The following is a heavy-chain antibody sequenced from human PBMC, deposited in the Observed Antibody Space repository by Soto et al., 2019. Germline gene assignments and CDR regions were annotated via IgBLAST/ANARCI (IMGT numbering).Heavy chain of an antibody. V-gene: IGHV3-30*04. D-gene: IGHD1-26*01. CDR2: ISHDGSHK. Sequence: PGGSLRLSCEASGLPFNSFTMRWVRQAPGKGLEWVAVISHDGSHKYTADSVKGRFTISRDDSKNALYLQMNSLRVEDTAIYYCATWEERYFQDWGQGTLVTSPQ. CDR3: ATWEERYFQD. CDR1: GLPFNSFT. J-gene: IGHJ1*01.